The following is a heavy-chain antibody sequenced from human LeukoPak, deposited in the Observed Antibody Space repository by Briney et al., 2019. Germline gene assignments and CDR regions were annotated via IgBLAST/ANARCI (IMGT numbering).Heavy chain of an antibody. V-gene: IGHV3-23*01. Sequence: QPGGSLRLSCAASGFTFTSYAMSWVRQAPGKGLEWVSAISGGGGNTYYADSVKGRFTISRDDSKNTLYLRMNSLRVEDTAVYYCAKGLGGPSSPLDYWGQGTLVTVSS. CDR1: GFTFTSYA. D-gene: IGHD6-13*01. J-gene: IGHJ4*02. CDR3: AKGLGGPSSPLDY. CDR2: ISGGGGNT.